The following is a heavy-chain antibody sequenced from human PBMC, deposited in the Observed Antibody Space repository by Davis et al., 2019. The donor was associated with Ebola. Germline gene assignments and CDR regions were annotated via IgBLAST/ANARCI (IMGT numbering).Heavy chain of an antibody. CDR3: AKSYRLYAAEYFQH. CDR2: ISSSGSTI. CDR1: GFTFSSYE. V-gene: IGHV3-48*03. J-gene: IGHJ1*01. D-gene: IGHD2-2*01. Sequence: GESLKISCAASGFTFSSYEMNWVRQAPGKGLEWVSYISSSGSTIYYADSVKGRFTISRDNAKNSLYLQMNSLRAEDTAVYYCAKSYRLYAAEYFQHWGQGTLVTVSS.